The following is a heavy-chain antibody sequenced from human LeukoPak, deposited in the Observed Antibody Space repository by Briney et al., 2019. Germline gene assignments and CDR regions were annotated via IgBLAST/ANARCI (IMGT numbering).Heavy chain of an antibody. CDR1: GGSFSGYY. D-gene: IGHD2-15*01. V-gene: IGHV4-34*01. CDR3: ARIHCSGGSCYYYYYMDV. Sequence: SETLSLTCAVSGGSFSGYYWSWIRQPPGKGLEWIGEINHSGSTNYNPSLKSRVTISVDTSKNQFSLKLSSVTAADTAVYYCARIHCSGGSCYYYYYMDVWGKRTTVTISS. CDR2: INHSGST. J-gene: IGHJ6*03.